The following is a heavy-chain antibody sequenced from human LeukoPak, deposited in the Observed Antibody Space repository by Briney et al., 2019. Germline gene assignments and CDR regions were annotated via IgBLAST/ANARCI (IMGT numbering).Heavy chain of an antibody. CDR1: GFTFSSYA. Sequence: GGSLRLFCAASGFTFSSYAMSWVRLAPGKGLEWVSTISGSGDTTYYADSVRGRFTISRDNSNNTLYLQMNSLRAENTALYYCARTPQKYCSSTTCYPDDWGQGTLVTVSS. J-gene: IGHJ4*02. CDR2: ISGSGDTT. V-gene: IGHV3-23*01. D-gene: IGHD2-2*01. CDR3: ARTPQKYCSSTTCYPDD.